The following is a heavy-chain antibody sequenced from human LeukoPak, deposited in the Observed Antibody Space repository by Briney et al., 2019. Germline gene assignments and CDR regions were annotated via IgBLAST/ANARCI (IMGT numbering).Heavy chain of an antibody. J-gene: IGHJ4*02. V-gene: IGHV3-48*04. CDR1: GFNFRDYG. CDR2: ITASARTT. Sequence: GGSLRLSCEASGFNFRDYGMNWVRQAPGKGLEWVSGITASARTTYYADSVKGRFTISKDNAKNSLYLQMNSLRAEDTAVYYCARDHGGVLIRGVIDYWGQGTLVTVSS. CDR3: ARDHGGVLIRGVIDY. D-gene: IGHD3-10*01.